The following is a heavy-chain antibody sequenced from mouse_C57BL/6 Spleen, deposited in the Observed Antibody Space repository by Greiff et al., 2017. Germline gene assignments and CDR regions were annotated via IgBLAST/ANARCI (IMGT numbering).Heavy chain of an antibody. V-gene: IGHV5-6*01. J-gene: IGHJ2*01. D-gene: IGHD2-1*01. Sequence: EVHLVESGGDLVKPGGSLKLSCAASGFTFSSYGMSWVRQTPDKRLEWVATISSGGSSTYYPDSVKGRFTISRDNAKNTLYLQISSLKSEDTAMYYGARGNYYFDYWGQGTTLTVSS. CDR1: GFTFSSYG. CDR3: ARGNYYFDY. CDR2: ISSGGSST.